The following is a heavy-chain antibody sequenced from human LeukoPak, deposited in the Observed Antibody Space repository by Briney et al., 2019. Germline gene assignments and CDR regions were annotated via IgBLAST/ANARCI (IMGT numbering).Heavy chain of an antibody. V-gene: IGHV3-30*02. CDR3: ARRDVWGSYRRYFDY. D-gene: IGHD3-16*02. CDR1: GFTFSSYG. Sequence: GGSLRLSCAASGFTFSSYGMHWVRQAPGKGLEWVAFIRYDGSNKYYADSVKGRFTISRDNSKNTLYLQMNSLRAEDTAVYYCARRDVWGSYRRYFDYWGQGTLVTVSP. J-gene: IGHJ4*02. CDR2: IRYDGSNK.